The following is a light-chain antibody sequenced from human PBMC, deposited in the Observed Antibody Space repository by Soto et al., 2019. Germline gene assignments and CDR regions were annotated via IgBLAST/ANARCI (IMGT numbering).Light chain of an antibody. CDR3: QVWDTTTNHPV. CDR1: NIGSDS. J-gene: IGLJ1*01. V-gene: IGLV3-21*04. Sequence: SYELIQPPSVSVALGKTARITCGGNNIGSDSVNWYLQKPGQAPVLVIYYDSDRPAGIPERLSGSKSRNTATLTITGVDAGDEADYYCQVWDTTTNHPVFGTGTKLTVL. CDR2: YDS.